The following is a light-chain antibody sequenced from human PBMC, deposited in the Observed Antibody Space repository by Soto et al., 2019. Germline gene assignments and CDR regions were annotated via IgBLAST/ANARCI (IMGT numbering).Light chain of an antibody. J-gene: IGKJ4*01. CDR2: KAS. V-gene: IGKV1-5*03. CDR1: QSVNTW. CDR3: QQCNSYPLT. Sequence: DIQMTQSPSALSASVGDRVTITCRASQSVNTWLAWYQQKSGKAPKLLIYKASSLESGVPSRFSGSGSGTEFTLIISSLQPDDFATYYCQQCNSYPLTFGGGTKVEIK.